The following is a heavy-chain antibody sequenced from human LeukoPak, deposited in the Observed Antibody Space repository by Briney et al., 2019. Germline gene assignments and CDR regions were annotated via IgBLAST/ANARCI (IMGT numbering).Heavy chain of an antibody. CDR1: GGTFSIYA. CDR2: IIPIFGTA. D-gene: IGHD3-22*01. CDR3: ARMPYYYDSSGYSHFDY. J-gene: IGHJ4*02. Sequence: GASVTVSCKASGGTFSIYAISWVRQAPGQGLEWMGGIIPIFGTANYAQKFQGRVTITADESTSTAYMELSSLRSEDTAVYYCARMPYYYDSSGYSHFDYWGQGTLVTVSS. V-gene: IGHV1-69*13.